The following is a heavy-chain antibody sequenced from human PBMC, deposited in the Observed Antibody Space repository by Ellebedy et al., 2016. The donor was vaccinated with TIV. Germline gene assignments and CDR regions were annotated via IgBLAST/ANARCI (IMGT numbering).Heavy chain of an antibody. D-gene: IGHD5-24*01. Sequence: AASVKVSCKASGYTFSNYAIHWVRQAPGQRLEWMGWINAGTANTKYSQKFQGRVTITTDTSASTAYMELSSLTSEDTAVYYCARWGSYAYNFQADAFDIWGQGTMVTVSS. CDR1: GYTFSNYA. J-gene: IGHJ3*02. V-gene: IGHV1-3*01. CDR2: INAGTANT. CDR3: ARWGSYAYNFQADAFDI.